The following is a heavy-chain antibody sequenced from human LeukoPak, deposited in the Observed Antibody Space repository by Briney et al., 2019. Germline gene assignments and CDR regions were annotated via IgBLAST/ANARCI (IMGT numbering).Heavy chain of an antibody. CDR1: GFTFSSYS. J-gene: IGHJ6*02. Sequence: GGSLRLSCAASGFTFSSYSMNWVRQAPGKGLEWVSSISSSSRYIYYADSVKGGVTISRDKAKNSLYMQKNRVRAEETAVYYCARDGPSGTHYYYYGMDVCGQGPTVTVSS. CDR3: ARDGPSGTHYYYYGMDV. CDR2: ISSSSRYI. V-gene: IGHV3-21*01. D-gene: IGHD3-10*01.